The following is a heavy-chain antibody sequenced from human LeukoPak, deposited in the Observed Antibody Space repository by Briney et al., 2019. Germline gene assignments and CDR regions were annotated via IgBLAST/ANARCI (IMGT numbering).Heavy chain of an antibody. Sequence: ASVQVSCQASGYTFTSNYIHWVRQAPGQGLEWMGMIYPRDGSTSYAQKFQGRVTVTRDTSTSTVHMELSGLRSEDTAVYYCAREQEGFDYWGQGTLVTVSS. CDR2: IYPRDGST. CDR3: AREQEGFDY. CDR1: GYTFTSNY. J-gene: IGHJ4*02. V-gene: IGHV1-46*01.